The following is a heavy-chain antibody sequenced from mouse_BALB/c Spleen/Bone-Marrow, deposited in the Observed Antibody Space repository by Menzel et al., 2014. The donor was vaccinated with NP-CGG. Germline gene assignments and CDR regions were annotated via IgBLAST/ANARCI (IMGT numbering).Heavy chain of an antibody. V-gene: IGHV1S81*02. CDR2: INPSNGGT. D-gene: IGHD3-3*01. CDR3: TREGTFFAY. Sequence: VQLQQSGAELVKPGASVKLSCKSSGYTFTSYYMYWVKQRPGQGLEWIGGINPSNGGTDFNEKFKSKATLTVDKSPSTAYMQLSSLTSEDSAVYYCTREGTFFAYWGQGALVTVSA. J-gene: IGHJ3*01. CDR1: GYTFTSYY.